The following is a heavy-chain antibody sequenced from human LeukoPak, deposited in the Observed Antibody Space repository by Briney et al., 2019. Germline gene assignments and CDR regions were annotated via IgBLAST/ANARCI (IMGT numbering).Heavy chain of an antibody. CDR1: GGSFSGYY. V-gene: IGHV4-34*01. Sequence: SETPSLTCAVYGGSFSGYYWSWIRQPPGKGLEWIGEINHSGSTNYNPSLKSRVTISVDTSKNQFSLKLSSVTAADTAVYYCARAFGYCSSTSCSNWFDPWGQGTLVTVSS. J-gene: IGHJ5*02. D-gene: IGHD2-2*01. CDR3: ARAFGYCSSTSCSNWFDP. CDR2: INHSGST.